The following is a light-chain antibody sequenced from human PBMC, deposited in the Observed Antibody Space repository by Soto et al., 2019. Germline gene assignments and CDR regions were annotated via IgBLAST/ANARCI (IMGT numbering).Light chain of an antibody. Sequence: DIQLTQSPSARATPIGESGTSPCRASQTIGSHLNWYQQKPGKAPKLLIFAASNLQSGVPSRFSGSGSGTDFTLTINSLQPEDFATYYCQQRYSPPPINFGEGTQLEIK. V-gene: IGKV1-39*01. CDR1: QTIGSH. J-gene: IGKJ5*01. CDR2: AAS. CDR3: QQRYSPPPIN.